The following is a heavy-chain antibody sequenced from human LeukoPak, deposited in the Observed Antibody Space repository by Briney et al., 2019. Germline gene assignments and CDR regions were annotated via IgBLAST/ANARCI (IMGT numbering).Heavy chain of an antibody. CDR3: ARGVTNWFDP. V-gene: IGHV3-53*01. CDR1: GFTFSSYS. Sequence: GGSLRLSCAASGFTFSSYSMNWVRQAPGKGLEWVSVVYSGGSTYYADSVKGRFTISRDNSKNTLYLQMNSLRAEDTAVYYCARGVTNWFDPWGQGTLVTVSS. J-gene: IGHJ5*02. D-gene: IGHD2-8*01. CDR2: VYSGGST.